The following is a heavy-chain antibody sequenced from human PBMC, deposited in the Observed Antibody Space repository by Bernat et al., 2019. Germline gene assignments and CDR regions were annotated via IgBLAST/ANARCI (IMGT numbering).Heavy chain of an antibody. Sequence: QVQLQESGPGLVKPSQTLSLTCTVSGGSISSGGYYWSWIRQHPGKGLEWIGYIYYSGSTYYNPSLKSRVTISVDTSKNQFSLKLSSVSAADTAVYYCAREPTTYYYDSSGYHGDAFDIWCQGTMVTVSS. V-gene: IGHV4-31*03. CDR3: AREPTTYYYDSSGYHGDAFDI. CDR2: IYYSGST. J-gene: IGHJ3*02. D-gene: IGHD3-22*01. CDR1: GGSISSGGYY.